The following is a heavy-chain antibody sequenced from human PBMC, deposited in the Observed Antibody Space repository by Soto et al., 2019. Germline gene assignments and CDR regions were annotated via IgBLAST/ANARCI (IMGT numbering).Heavy chain of an antibody. CDR1: GFTFNTYA. Sequence: EVQLLESGGGLVQPGGSLRLSCTASGFTFNTYAMSWVRQAPGKGLEWVSSITSGGGTTFYADSVRGRFTISRDNCTHTLFLQLRGLRAEDTAVYYCANDRPTYNAIRGNYYRPGGAFWCQGTLVTVSS. J-gene: IGHJ4*02. CDR2: ITSGGGTT. D-gene: IGHD3-22*01. CDR3: ANDRPTYNAIRGNYYRPGGAF. V-gene: IGHV3-23*01.